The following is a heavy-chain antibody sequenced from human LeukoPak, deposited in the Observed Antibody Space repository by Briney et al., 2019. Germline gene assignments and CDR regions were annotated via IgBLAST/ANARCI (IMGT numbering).Heavy chain of an antibody. Sequence: PSETLSLTCAVSGYSNSSGYYWSWIRQPPGKGLEWIGSIYHSGSTYYNPSLKSRVTISVDTSKNQFSLKLSSVTAADTAVYYCATYSGSSTSAFDIWGQGTTVTVSS. J-gene: IGHJ3*02. CDR2: IYHSGST. CDR3: ATYSGSSTSAFDI. V-gene: IGHV4-38-2*01. D-gene: IGHD1-26*01. CDR1: GYSNSSGYY.